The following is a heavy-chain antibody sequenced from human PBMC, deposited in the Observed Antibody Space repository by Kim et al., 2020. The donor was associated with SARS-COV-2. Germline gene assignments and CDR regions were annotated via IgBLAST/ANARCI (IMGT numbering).Heavy chain of an antibody. CDR3: ARVGLGVTDNWFDP. CDR1: GGSFSGYY. V-gene: IGHV4-34*01. CDR2: INHSGST. J-gene: IGHJ5*02. Sequence: SETLSLTCAVYGGSFSGYYWSWIRQPPGKGLEWIGEINHSGSTNYNPSLKSRVTISVDTSKNQFSLKLSSVTAADTAVYYCARVGLGVTDNWFDPWGQGTLVTVSS. D-gene: IGHD3-22*01.